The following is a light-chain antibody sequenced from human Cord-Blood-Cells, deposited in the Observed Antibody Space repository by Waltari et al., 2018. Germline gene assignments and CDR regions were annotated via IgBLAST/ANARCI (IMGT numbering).Light chain of an antibody. CDR1: NIGSKS. V-gene: IGLV3-21*04. CDR3: QVWDSSSDHPL. Sequence: SYVLTQPPSVSVAPGKTARITCGGNNIGSKSVHWYQQKPGQAPVLVIYYDSDRPSGIPERFSGSNSGNTATLTISRVEAGDEADYYSQVWDSSSDHPLFGGGTKLTVL. CDR2: YDS. J-gene: IGLJ2*01.